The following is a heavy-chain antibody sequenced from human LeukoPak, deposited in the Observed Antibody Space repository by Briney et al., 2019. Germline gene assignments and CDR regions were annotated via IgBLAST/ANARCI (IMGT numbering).Heavy chain of an antibody. Sequence: SETLSLTCAVYGGSFSGYYWSWIRQPPGKGLEWIEEINHSGSTNYNPSLKSRVTISVDTSKNQFSLKLSSVTAADTAVYYCARNSPVIGTRDAFDIWGQGTMVTVSS. CDR2: INHSGST. V-gene: IGHV4-34*01. J-gene: IGHJ3*02. CDR3: ARNSPVIGTRDAFDI. CDR1: GGSFSGYY. D-gene: IGHD2/OR15-2a*01.